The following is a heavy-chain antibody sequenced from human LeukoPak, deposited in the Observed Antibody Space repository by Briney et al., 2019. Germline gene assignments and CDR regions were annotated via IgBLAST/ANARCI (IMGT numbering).Heavy chain of an antibody. CDR2: INHSGST. CDR3: ARGPLWFGELRAFDI. D-gene: IGHD3-10*01. Sequence: PSETLSLTCAVYGGFFSGYYWSWIRQPPGKGLEWIGEINHSGSTNYNPSLKSRVTISVDTSKNQFSLKLSSVTAADTAVYYCARGPLWFGELRAFDIWGQGTMVTVSS. CDR1: GGFFSGYY. V-gene: IGHV4-34*01. J-gene: IGHJ3*02.